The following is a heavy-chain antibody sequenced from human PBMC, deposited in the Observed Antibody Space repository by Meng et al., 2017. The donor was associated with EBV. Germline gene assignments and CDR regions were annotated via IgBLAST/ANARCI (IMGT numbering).Heavy chain of an antibody. D-gene: IGHD2-15*01. Sequence: GGTGKEAWPSVEVLRKGSGYTFNSYDINWVRQATGQGLEWMGWMNPNSGNTGYAQKFQGRVTMTRNTSISTAYMELSSLRSEDTAVYYCARGRGVYCSGGSCYPGWFDPWGQGTLVTVSS. CDR3: ARGRGVYCSGGSCYPGWFDP. CDR2: MNPNSGNT. V-gene: IGHV1-8*01. CDR1: GYTFNSYD. J-gene: IGHJ5*02.